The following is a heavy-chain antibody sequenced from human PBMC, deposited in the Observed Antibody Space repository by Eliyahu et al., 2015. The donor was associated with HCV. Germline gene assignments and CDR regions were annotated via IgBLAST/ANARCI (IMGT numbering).Heavy chain of an antibody. J-gene: IGHJ6*02. Sequence: QVQLQQWGAGLLKPSETLPLTCAVYGGSFSGYYWSWIRQPPGKGLEWIGEINHSGSTNYNPSLKSRVTISVDTSKNQFSLKLSSVTAADTAVYYCASSSIAARPQEVWYYGMDVWGQGTTVTVSS. CDR2: INHSGST. D-gene: IGHD6-6*01. CDR1: GGSFSGYY. V-gene: IGHV4-34*01. CDR3: ASSSIAARPQEVWYYGMDV.